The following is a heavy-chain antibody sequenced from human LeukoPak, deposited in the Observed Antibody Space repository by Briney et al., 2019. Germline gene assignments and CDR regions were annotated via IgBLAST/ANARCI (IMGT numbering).Heavy chain of an antibody. D-gene: IGHD2-2*01. CDR1: GYTFTSYG. CDR2: ISAYNGNT. J-gene: IGHJ4*02. CDR3: ARDGGGWGIVVVPAAILDY. Sequence: ASVKVSCKASGYTFTSYGISWVRQAPGQGLEWMGWISAYNGNTNYAQKFQGRVTMTRDTSTSTVYMELSSLRSEDTAVYYCARDGGGWGIVVVPAAILDYWGQGTLVTVSS. V-gene: IGHV1-18*01.